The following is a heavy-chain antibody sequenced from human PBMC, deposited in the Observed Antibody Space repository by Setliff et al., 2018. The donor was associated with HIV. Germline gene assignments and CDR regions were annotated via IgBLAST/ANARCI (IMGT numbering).Heavy chain of an antibody. D-gene: IGHD2-2*02. CDR1: GGSFSGFY. Sequence: SETLSLTCAVYGGSFSGFYWSWIRQSPEMGLEWIAEISHTGSTKYNPSLGSRVTISLATSKNQFSLSLSSLSAADTAVYYCARDKRYRFPFDSWGQGTLVTVSS. CDR2: ISHTGST. CDR3: ARDKRYRFPFDS. J-gene: IGHJ4*02. V-gene: IGHV4-34*01.